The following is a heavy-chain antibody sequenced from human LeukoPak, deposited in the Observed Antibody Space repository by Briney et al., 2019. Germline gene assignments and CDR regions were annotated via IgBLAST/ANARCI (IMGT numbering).Heavy chain of an antibody. Sequence: KPSETLSLTCAVYGGSFSGYYWSWIRQPPGKGLEWIGEINHSGSTNYNPSLKSRVTISVDTSKNQFSLKLSSVTAADTAVYYCARGVITTDDYWGQGTLVTVSS. J-gene: IGHJ4*02. CDR3: ARGVITTDDY. D-gene: IGHD3-10*01. CDR2: INHSGST. V-gene: IGHV4-34*01. CDR1: GGSFSGYY.